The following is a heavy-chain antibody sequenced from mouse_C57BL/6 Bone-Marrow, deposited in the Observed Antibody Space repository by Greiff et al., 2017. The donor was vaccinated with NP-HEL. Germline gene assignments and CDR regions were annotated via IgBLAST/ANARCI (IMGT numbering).Heavy chain of an antibody. V-gene: IGHV1-61*01. CDR2: IYPSDSET. CDR1: GYTFTSYW. J-gene: IGHJ2*01. Sequence: QVQLQQSGAELVRPGSSVKLSCKASGYTFTSYWMHWVKQRPGQGLEWIGNIYPSDSETHYNQKFKGKATLTVDTSSSTAYMQLSSLTSADSAVYCCARGHGRFDYWGQGTTLTVSS. CDR3: ARGHGRFDY.